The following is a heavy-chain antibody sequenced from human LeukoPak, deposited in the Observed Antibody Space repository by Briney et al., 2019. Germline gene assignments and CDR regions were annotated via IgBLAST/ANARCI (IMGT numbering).Heavy chain of an antibody. J-gene: IGHJ4*02. V-gene: IGHV3-23*01. CDR3: AKQLGYCSDGSCYFPY. CDR1: GFTVSAYA. Sequence: PGGSLRLSCAASGFTVSAYAMAWVRQAPGKGLEWVSAXXNNGGYTYYADSVQGRFTISRDNSKSTLCLQMNSLRAEDTAVYYCAKQLGYCSDGSCYFPYWGQGTLVTVSS. D-gene: IGHD2-15*01. CDR2: XXNNGGYT.